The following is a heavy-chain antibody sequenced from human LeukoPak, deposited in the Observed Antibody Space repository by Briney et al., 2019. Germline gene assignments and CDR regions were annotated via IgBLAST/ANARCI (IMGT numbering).Heavy chain of an antibody. CDR2: ISYSGKT. J-gene: IGHJ4*02. Sequence: PSETLSLTCSVSGDSITSYYWGWIRQPPGKGLEWIGYISYSGKTYYNPSLESRVTISVDTSQNRFSLKLSSVTAADTAVYYCAREIVKSHFDFWGQGTLVTVSS. D-gene: IGHD2-15*01. CDR3: AREIVKSHFDF. CDR1: GDSITSYY. V-gene: IGHV4-59*01.